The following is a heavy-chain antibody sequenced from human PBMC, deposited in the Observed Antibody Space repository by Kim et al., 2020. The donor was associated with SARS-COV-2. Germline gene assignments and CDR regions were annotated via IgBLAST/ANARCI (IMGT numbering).Heavy chain of an antibody. V-gene: IGHV3-64D*09. CDR2: ISSNGGST. CDR1: GFTFSSYA. D-gene: IGHD2-21*02. J-gene: IGHJ4*02. CDR3: VKALMRVWWLTAY. Sequence: GGSLRLSCSASGFTFSSYAMHWVRRAPGKGLEYVSAISSNGGSTYYADSVKGRFTISRDNSKNTLYLQMSSLRAEDTAVYYCVKALMRVWWLTAYWGQGTLVTVSS.